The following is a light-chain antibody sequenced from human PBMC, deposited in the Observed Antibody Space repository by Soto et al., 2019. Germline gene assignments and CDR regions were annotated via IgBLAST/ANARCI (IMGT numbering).Light chain of an antibody. CDR1: QSVHSR. CDR3: HQYDDWPPWT. Sequence: IVMTQSPSALSVAPGDAATLSCRASQSVHSRLAWYQQKPGQAPRLLIYGASTRATGTPPRFRGSGSGTEFTLTISSLQSEDFAVYYCHQYDDWPPWTFGPGTKVDIK. V-gene: IGKV3-15*01. CDR2: GAS. J-gene: IGKJ1*01.